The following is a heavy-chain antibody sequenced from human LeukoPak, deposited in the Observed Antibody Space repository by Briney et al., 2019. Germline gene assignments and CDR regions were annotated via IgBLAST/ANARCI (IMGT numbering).Heavy chain of an antibody. CDR2: IYYSGST. CDR1: GGSIGSYY. V-gene: IGHV4-59*01. J-gene: IGHJ3*02. D-gene: IGHD1-1*01. Sequence: SETLSLTCIVSGGSIGSYYWSWIRQPPGKGLEWIGHIYYSGSTDYNPSLRSRVTISVDTSKNPLSLKLSSVTAADTAVYHCVRLQPNTGEWAFDIWGQGTMVSVSS. CDR3: VRLQPNTGEWAFDI.